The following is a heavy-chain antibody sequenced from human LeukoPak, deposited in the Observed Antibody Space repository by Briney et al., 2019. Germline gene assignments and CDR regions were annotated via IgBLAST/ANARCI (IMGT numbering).Heavy chain of an antibody. V-gene: IGHV3-23*01. D-gene: IGHD4-23*01. J-gene: IGHJ4*02. CDR2: ISGSGGST. CDR1: GFTFSSYA. CDR3: ARTSYGGNSEGFDY. Sequence: GGSLRLSCAASGFTFSSYAMSWVRQASGKGLEWVSAISGSGGSTYYADSVKGRFTISRDNAKNSLYLQMNSLRAEDTAVYYCARTSYGGNSEGFDYWGQGTLVTVSS.